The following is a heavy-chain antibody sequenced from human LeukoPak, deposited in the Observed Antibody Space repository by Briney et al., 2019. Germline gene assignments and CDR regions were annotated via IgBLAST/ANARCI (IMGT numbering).Heavy chain of an antibody. CDR1: DYTFTSYG. J-gene: IGHJ6*02. Sequence: GASVKVSCKASDYTFTSYGISWVRQAPGQGLEWMGWISAYNGNTNYAQKLQGRVTMTTDTSTSTAYMELRSLRSDDTAVYYCARDYYGSGSYYYGMDVWGQGTTVTASS. D-gene: IGHD3-10*01. V-gene: IGHV1-18*01. CDR2: ISAYNGNT. CDR3: ARDYYGSGSYYYGMDV.